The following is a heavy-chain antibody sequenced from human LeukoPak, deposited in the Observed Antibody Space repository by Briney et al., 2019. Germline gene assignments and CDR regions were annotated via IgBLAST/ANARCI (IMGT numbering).Heavy chain of an antibody. J-gene: IGHJ4*02. CDR3: ARGGGSYDF. CDR2: ITTSGDGT. Sequence: PGGSRRLSCAASGFTFSAYPMHWVRQAPGKGLEYVSAITTSGDGTYYANSVKGRFTISRDNSKSTLYLQMGSLRPDDMGVYYCARGGGSYDFWGQGTLVTVSS. V-gene: IGHV3-64*01. CDR1: GFTFSAYP. D-gene: IGHD1-26*01.